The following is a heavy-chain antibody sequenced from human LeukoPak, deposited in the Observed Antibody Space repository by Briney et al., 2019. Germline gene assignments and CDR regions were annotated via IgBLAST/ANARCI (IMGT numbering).Heavy chain of an antibody. J-gene: IGHJ2*01. V-gene: IGHV3-30*04. CDR3: ARDRRISGWYFDL. Sequence: GRSLRLSCAASGVTFSSYAMHWVRQAPGKGLEWVAVISYDGSNKYYADSVKGRFTISRDNSMTTLYLQMNSLRAEDTAGYYCARDRRISGWYFDLWGRGTLVTVSS. D-gene: IGHD3-10*01. CDR2: ISYDGSNK. CDR1: GVTFSSYA.